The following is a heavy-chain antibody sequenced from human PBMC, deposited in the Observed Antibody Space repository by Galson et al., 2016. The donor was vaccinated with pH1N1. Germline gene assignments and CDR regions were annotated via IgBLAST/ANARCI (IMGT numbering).Heavy chain of an antibody. D-gene: IGHD3-9*01. CDR2: IYYSGNT. V-gene: IGHV4-30-4*08. Sequence: TLSLTCAVSGDFISSGDYFWSWIRQPPGKGLEWIGYIYYSGNTFYNPSLKSRVTISLDTSKPQFSLKLSSVTATDTAIYYCARGRDYDILTGSSYYFDYWGQGTLVTVSS. J-gene: IGHJ4*02. CDR3: ARGRDYDILTGSSYYFDY. CDR1: GDFISSGDYF.